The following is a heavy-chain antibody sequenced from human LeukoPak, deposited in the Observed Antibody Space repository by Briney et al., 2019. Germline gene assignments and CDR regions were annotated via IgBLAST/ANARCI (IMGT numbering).Heavy chain of an antibody. CDR2: ITFDGHNK. CDR1: GITFSDYG. J-gene: IGHJ4*02. Sequence: GGSLRLSCAASGITFSDYGMHWVRQAPGRGLEWVAVITFDGHNKFYSDSVKGRFTVSRDNSKNTLYLQMNSLRAEDTAVYYCAKDRGGSSWYYFDYWGQGTLVTVSS. V-gene: IGHV3-30*18. D-gene: IGHD6-13*01. CDR3: AKDRGGSSWYYFDY.